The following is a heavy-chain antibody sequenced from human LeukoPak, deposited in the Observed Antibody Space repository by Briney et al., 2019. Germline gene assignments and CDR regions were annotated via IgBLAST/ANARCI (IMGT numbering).Heavy chain of an antibody. Sequence: ASVKVSCKASGYTFTSYDIYWVRQATGQGLEWMGWMNPNSGNTGYAQKFQGRVTMTRNTSISTAYMELSSLRSEDTAVYYCARGGILAAAGNYYYGMDVWGQGTTVTVSS. V-gene: IGHV1-8*01. CDR3: ARGGILAAAGNYYYGMDV. D-gene: IGHD6-13*01. J-gene: IGHJ6*02. CDR2: MNPNSGNT. CDR1: GYTFTSYD.